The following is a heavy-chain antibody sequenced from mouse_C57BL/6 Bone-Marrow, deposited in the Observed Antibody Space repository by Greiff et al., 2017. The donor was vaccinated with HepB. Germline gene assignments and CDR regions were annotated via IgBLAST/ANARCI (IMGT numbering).Heavy chain of an antibody. V-gene: IGHV1-26*01. D-gene: IGHD2-3*01. CDR2: INPNNGGT. CDR3: ARRNGYYDYFDY. Sequence: EVKLQQSGPELVRPGASVKISCKASGYTFTDYYMNWVKQSHGKSLEWIGDINPNNGGTSYNQKFKGKATLTVDKSSSTAYMELRSLTSEDSAVYYCARRNGYYDYFDYWGQGTTLTVSS. J-gene: IGHJ2*01. CDR1: GYTFTDYY.